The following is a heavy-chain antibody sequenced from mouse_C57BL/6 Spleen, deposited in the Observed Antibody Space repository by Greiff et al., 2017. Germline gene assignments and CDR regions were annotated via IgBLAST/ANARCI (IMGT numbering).Heavy chain of an antibody. CDR1: GYAFSSYW. J-gene: IGHJ4*01. Sequence: VQLQQSGAALVKPGASVKISCKASGYAFSSYWMNWVKQRPGKGLEWIGQIYPGDGDTNYNGKFKGKATLTADKSSSTAYMQLSSLTSEDSAVYFCARSGYYGSSNYYAMDYGGQGTSVTVSS. V-gene: IGHV1-80*01. D-gene: IGHD1-1*01. CDR2: IYPGDGDT. CDR3: ARSGYYGSSNYYAMDY.